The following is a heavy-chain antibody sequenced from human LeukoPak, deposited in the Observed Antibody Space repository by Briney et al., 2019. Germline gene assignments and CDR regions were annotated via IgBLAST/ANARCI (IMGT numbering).Heavy chain of an antibody. CDR1: GGSLSSGGSY. D-gene: IGHD3-3*01. CDR2: IYYSGST. CDR3: ARGNDFWSGYYPQTTFDY. J-gene: IGHJ4*02. V-gene: IGHV4-31*03. Sequence: SQTLSLTCTVSGGSLSSGGSYWCWIRQHPGKGLEWIGYIYYSGSTYYNPSLKSRVTISVDTSKNQFSLKLSSVTAADTAVYYCARGNDFWSGYYPQTTFDYWGQGTLVTVSS.